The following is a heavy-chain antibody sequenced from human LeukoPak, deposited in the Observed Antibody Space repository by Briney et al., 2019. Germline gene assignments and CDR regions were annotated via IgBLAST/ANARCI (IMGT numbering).Heavy chain of an antibody. J-gene: IGHJ6*03. Sequence: GGSLRLSCAASGFTFSSYAMSWVRQAPGKGLEWVGFIRSKAYGGTTEYAASVKGRFTISRDDSKSIAYLQMNSLKTEDTAVYYCTRDDYDSSGYYWRYYYYYYMDVWGKGTTVTISS. CDR2: IRSKAYGGTT. CDR1: GFTFSSYA. CDR3: TRDDYDSSGYYWRYYYYYYMDV. V-gene: IGHV3-49*04. D-gene: IGHD3-22*01.